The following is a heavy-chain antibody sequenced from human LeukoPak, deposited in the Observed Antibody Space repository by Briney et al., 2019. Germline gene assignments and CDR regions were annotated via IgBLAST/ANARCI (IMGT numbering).Heavy chain of an antibody. D-gene: IGHD5-24*01. CDR3: ARRSRDGWYFDY. CDR2: ISGSGGST. Sequence: GGSLRLSCAASGFTFGSYAMSWVRQAPGKGLEWVSTISGSGGSTYYADSVKGRFTISRDNSKNTLYLQMNSLRTEDTAVYYCARRSRDGWYFDYWGQGTLVTVSS. V-gene: IGHV3-23*01. J-gene: IGHJ4*02. CDR1: GFTFGSYA.